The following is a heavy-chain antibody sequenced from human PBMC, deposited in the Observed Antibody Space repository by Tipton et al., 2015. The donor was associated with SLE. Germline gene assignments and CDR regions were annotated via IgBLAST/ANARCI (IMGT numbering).Heavy chain of an antibody. CDR2: ISANNGKT. CDR3: AREGSVAGMNDY. Sequence: QSGPEVKKPGASVKISCKASGYTFTRYGITWVRQAPGQGFEWMGWISANNGKTDYAQKFQDRVTMTTDTSTSTAYMELRSLRSDDTAVYYCAREGSVAGMNDYWGQGTLVTVSS. J-gene: IGHJ4*02. D-gene: IGHD6-19*01. CDR1: GYTFTRYG. V-gene: IGHV1-18*01.